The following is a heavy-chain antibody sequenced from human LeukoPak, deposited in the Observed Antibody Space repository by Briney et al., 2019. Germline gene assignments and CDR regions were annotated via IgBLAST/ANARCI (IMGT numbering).Heavy chain of an antibody. D-gene: IGHD1-26*01. Sequence: PSETLSLTCAVYGGSFSGYYWSWIRQPPGKGLEWIGEINHSGSTNYNPSLKSRVTISVDTSKNQFSLKLSSVTAADTAVYYCAREGSGGYYYYYYMDVWGKGTTVTVSS. CDR3: AREGSGGYYYYYYMDV. CDR1: GGSFSGYY. CDR2: INHSGST. V-gene: IGHV4-34*01. J-gene: IGHJ6*03.